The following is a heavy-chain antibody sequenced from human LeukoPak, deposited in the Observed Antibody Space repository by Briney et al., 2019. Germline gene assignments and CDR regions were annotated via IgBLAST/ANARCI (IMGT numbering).Heavy chain of an antibody. V-gene: IGHV6-1*01. J-gene: IGHJ5*02. Sequence: SQTLSLTFAISGDSVSSNSVTWNWIRQSPSRGLEWLGRTYYRSTWYNDYAVSMRGRITVNPDSSKNQFFLHLNSVTPEYTAVYYCGRRLTQYDCFDPWGQGILVTVSS. D-gene: IGHD4-23*01. CDR3: GRRLTQYDCFDP. CDR2: TYYRSTWYN. CDR1: GDSVSSNSVT.